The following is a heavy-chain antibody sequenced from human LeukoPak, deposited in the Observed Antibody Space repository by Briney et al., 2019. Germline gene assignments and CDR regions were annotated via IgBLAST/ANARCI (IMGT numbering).Heavy chain of an antibody. CDR1: GYSISSGYY. CDR3: ARGQSGGDYFDY. CDR2: IYHSGST. V-gene: IGHV4-38-2*01. D-gene: IGHD5-12*01. J-gene: IGHJ4*02. Sequence: PSETLSLTCAVSGYSISSGYYWGWIRQPPGKGLEWIGSIYHSGSTYYNPSLKSRVTISVDTSKNQFSLKLSSVTAADTAVYYCARGQSGGDYFDYWGQGTLVTVSS.